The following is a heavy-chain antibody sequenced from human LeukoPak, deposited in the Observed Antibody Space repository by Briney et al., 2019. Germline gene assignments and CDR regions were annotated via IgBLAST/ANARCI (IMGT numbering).Heavy chain of an antibody. V-gene: IGHV3-43*01. Sequence: GGSLRLSCAASGFTFSNAWMSWVRQAPGKGLEWVSLINWRGHTFYADSVKGRFTISRDNSRNSVFLQMNSLRPEDTALYHCAKEVDCPSDCLFFHSWGQGTLVTVSS. CDR1: GFTFSNAW. D-gene: IGHD2-21*02. J-gene: IGHJ4*02. CDR3: AKEVDCPSDCLFFHS. CDR2: INWRGHT.